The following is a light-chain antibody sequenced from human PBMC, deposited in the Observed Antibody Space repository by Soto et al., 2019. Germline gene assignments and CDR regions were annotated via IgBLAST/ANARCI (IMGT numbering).Light chain of an antibody. V-gene: IGLV1-40*01. CDR1: GSNIGTYE. CDR2: HNF. J-gene: IGLJ2*01. Sequence: QSVLTQPPSVSGAPGQSVTISCTGSGSNIGTYEVHWYQQLPGVAPKLPIQHNFNRPSGVPDRFSAPKSGTSASLAITGLLPEDEADYYCQSYDTFLSAVVFGGGTQLTVL. CDR3: QSYDTFLSAVV.